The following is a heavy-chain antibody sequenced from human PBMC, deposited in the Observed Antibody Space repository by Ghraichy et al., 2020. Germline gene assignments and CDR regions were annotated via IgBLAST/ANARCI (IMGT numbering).Heavy chain of an antibody. CDR3: ARLSPIEATGSYYYHSMDV. V-gene: IGHV4-59*08. J-gene: IGHJ6*02. Sequence: ETLSLTCTVSDDSIRNYYWSWIRRPPGKGLEWIGYTHYSGRTNHNPSLSSRVTISIDTSNNQFSLKLSSVTAADTAVYYCARLSPIEATGSYYYHSMDVWGQGTTVTVSS. D-gene: IGHD1-14*01. CDR1: DDSIRNYY. CDR2: THYSGRT.